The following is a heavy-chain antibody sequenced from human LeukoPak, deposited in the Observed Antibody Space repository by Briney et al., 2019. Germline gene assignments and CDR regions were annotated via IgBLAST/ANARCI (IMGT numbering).Heavy chain of an antibody. D-gene: IGHD3-22*01. Sequence: DPSETLSLTCTVSGGSISSSSYYWGWIRQPPGKGLEWIGRIYYSGSTYYNPSLKSRVTISVDTSKNQFSLKLSSVTAADTAVYYCARDWGRKAYYYDSSGYYFDYWGQGTLVTVSS. V-gene: IGHV4-39*07. J-gene: IGHJ4*02. CDR1: GGSISSSSYY. CDR3: ARDWGRKAYYYDSSGYYFDY. CDR2: IYYSGST.